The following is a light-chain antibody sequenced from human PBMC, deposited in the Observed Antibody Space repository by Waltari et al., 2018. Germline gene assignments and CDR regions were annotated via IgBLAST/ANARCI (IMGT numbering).Light chain of an antibody. CDR3: QHYLRLPVA. J-gene: IGKJ1*01. V-gene: IGKV3-20*01. CDR1: QSLNRA. CDR2: GVS. Sequence: EIVLTQSPDTLSLSPGERATLSCRASQSLNRALAWYQQIPGQAPRLLIYGVSTRATGIPDRFSGSGSGADFSLTITRLEPEDFAVYYCQHYLRLPVAFGQGTKVDIK.